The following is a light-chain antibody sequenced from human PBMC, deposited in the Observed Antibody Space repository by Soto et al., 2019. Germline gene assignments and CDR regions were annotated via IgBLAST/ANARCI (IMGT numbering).Light chain of an antibody. J-gene: IGKJ1*01. CDR3: QQTYSTPRT. CDR1: QSISSY. Sequence: DIQMTQSPSSLSASVGDRVTLTCRASQSISSYLNWYQQEPGKAPKRLIYAASTLQRGVPSKYTGSGSGTDFTLTISSLQTEDFATYYCQQTYSTPRTFGQGTKVEIK. CDR2: AAS. V-gene: IGKV1-39*01.